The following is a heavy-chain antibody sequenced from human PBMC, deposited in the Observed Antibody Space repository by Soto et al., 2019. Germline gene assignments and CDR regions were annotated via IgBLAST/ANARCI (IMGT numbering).Heavy chain of an antibody. CDR2: ISDSGGIT. J-gene: IGHJ3*02. CDR3: ARRAFGSSRAFDI. D-gene: IGHD6-6*01. CDR1: GFAFSSYP. V-gene: IGHV3-23*01. Sequence: GGSLRLSCAASGFAFSSYPMSWVRQAPEKGLEWVSGISDSGGITYNADSVKGRFTISRDNSKNTLYLQMNSLRAEDTAVDYCARRAFGSSRAFDIWGQGTMVTVSS.